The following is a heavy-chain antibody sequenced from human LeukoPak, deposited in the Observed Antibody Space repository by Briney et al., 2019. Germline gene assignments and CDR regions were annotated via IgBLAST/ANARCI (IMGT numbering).Heavy chain of an antibody. Sequence: AGSLRLSCAASGFSFSNFGMHWVRQAPAKGLEWVAVISHDGSLKYYLDSVKSRFTISRDNSKNKLYLRMDSLRVEDTAVYYCAKKNSYGSGAGDPLDVWGHGTLVTVSS. CDR2: ISHDGSLK. V-gene: IGHV3-30*18. CDR3: AKKNSYGSGAGDPLDV. D-gene: IGHD3-10*01. CDR1: GFSFSNFG. J-gene: IGHJ3*01.